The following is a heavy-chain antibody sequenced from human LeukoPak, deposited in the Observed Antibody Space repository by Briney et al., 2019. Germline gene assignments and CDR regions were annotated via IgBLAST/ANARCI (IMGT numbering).Heavy chain of an antibody. V-gene: IGHV3-7*01. CDR3: ARYTTAGYSSGWYGPSFDY. CDR1: GFTFSSYW. J-gene: IGHJ4*02. CDR2: IKQDGSEK. D-gene: IGHD6-19*01. Sequence: GGSLRLSCAASGFTFSSYWMNWARQAPGKGLEWVANIKQDGSEKYYVDSVKGRFTISRDNAKNSLYLQMNSLRAEDTAVYYCARYTTAGYSSGWYGPSFDYWGQGTLVTVSS.